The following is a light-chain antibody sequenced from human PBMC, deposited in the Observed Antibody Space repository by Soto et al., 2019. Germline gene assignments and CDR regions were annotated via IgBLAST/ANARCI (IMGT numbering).Light chain of an antibody. V-gene: IGKV1-5*03. CDR1: QSISSW. Sequence: DIQMTQSPSTLSASVGDRVTITCRASQSISSWLAWYQQKPGKAPKLLIYMASGLESGVPSRFSGSGSGTESTLTISSLQPDDFATYYCQQYKSYSRTFGPGTQVEIK. J-gene: IGKJ1*01. CDR2: MAS. CDR3: QQYKSYSRT.